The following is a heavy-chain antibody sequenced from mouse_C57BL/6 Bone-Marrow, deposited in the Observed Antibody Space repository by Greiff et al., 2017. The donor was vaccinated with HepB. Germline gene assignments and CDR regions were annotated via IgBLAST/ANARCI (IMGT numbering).Heavy chain of an antibody. J-gene: IGHJ4*01. CDR1: GFTFSDYG. Sequence: EVQVVESGGGLVQPGGSLKLSCAASGFTFSDYGMAWVRQAPRKGPEWVAFISNLAYSIYYADTVTGRFTISRENAKNTLYLEMSSLRSEDTAMYYCARHEGYSNYVGYAMDYWGQGTSVTVSS. CDR3: ARHEGYSNYVGYAMDY. D-gene: IGHD2-5*01. V-gene: IGHV5-15*01. CDR2: ISNLAYSI.